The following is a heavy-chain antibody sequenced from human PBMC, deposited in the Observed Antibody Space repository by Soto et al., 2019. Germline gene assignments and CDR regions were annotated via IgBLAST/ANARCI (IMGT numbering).Heavy chain of an antibody. CDR2: IDNAGTDS. V-gene: IGHV3-74*01. CDR1: GFTLSGLS. J-gene: IGHJ6*04. Sequence: EVQLVESGGGLVQPGGSLRRSCAASGFTLSGLSMHWVRQAPGKGLVWVSGIDNAGTDSTYADSVKGRFTSSRDNAKNMLYLQMNSLRVEDTAVYYCSRGWFGPDVWGKGTTVTVSS. CDR3: SRGWFGPDV. D-gene: IGHD3-10*01.